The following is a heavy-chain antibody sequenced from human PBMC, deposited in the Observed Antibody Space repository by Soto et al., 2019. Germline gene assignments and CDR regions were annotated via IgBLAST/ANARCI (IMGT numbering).Heavy chain of an antibody. CDR1: GGCFSRSA. Sequence: TLRVSCAPYGGCFSRSAMRWVRLAPGMGLEGVSGIRGRGGTTYYADSVKGRFTISRDNSKNTLYLQMDSLRAEDTAIYCCAIVIVASTPDIESLSRGQ. V-gene: IGHV3-23*01. CDR3: AIVIVASTPDIESLS. J-gene: IGHJ1*01. D-gene: IGHD3-16*02. CDR2: IRGRGGTT.